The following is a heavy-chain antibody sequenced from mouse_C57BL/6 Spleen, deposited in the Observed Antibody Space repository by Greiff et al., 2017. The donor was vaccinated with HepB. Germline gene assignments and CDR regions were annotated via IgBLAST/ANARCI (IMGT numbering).Heavy chain of an antibody. CDR1: GYAFSSSW. J-gene: IGHJ1*03. Sequence: VQLQQSGPELVKPGASVKISCKASGYAFSSSWMNWVKQRPGKGLEWIGRIYPGDGDTNYNGKFKGKATLTADKSSSTAYMQLSSLTSEDSAVYFCAGLTGRVYFDVWGTGTTVTVSS. CDR3: AGLTGRVYFDV. D-gene: IGHD4-1*01. CDR2: IYPGDGDT. V-gene: IGHV1-82*01.